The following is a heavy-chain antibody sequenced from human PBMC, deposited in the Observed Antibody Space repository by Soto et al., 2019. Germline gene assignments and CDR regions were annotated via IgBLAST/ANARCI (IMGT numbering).Heavy chain of an antibody. J-gene: IGHJ2*01. CDR1: GDSIGNFY. D-gene: IGHD2-8*01. CDR2: LSASGRT. Sequence: PSETLSLTCAISGDSIGNFYWSWIRQPAGKGLESLGRLSASGRTNYSPSLQSRVTMSLDRSKNRFSLRLTSVSAADTAVYFCARGMGRYFDIWGRGTRVTVSS. CDR3: ARGMGRYFDI. V-gene: IGHV4-4*07.